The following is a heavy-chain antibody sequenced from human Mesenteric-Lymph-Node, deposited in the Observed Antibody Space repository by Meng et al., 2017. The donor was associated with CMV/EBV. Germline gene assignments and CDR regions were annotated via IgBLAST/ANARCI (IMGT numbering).Heavy chain of an antibody. J-gene: IGHJ4*02. CDR1: FTGDD. D-gene: IGHD3-22*01. CDR2: INPNSGGT. Sequence: FTGDDIHWVRQAPGQRLEWMGWINPNSGGTNFAQNFRGWVTMTRDTSISTVYMELSRLRSDDTAVYYCARGGSITMRVVVMANFDYWGQGTLVTVSS. V-gene: IGHV1-2*04. CDR3: ARGGSITMRVVVMANFDY.